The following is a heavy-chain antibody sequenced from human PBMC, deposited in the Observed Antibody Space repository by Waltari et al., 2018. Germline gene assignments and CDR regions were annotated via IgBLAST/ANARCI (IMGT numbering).Heavy chain of an antibody. CDR1: GYTFRDYY. J-gene: IGHJ3*02. CDR3: ARDLFPNFWSGYGFDI. V-gene: IGHV1-2*02. Sequence: QVHLVQSGAEVKKPGASVRVPCKTSGYTFRDYYLYWVRQPPGQGLEWMGWINPKSGATNPAQKFQGRVTLTRDTSTSTVYMELRGLTSDDTAIFYCARDLFPNFWSGYGFDIWGQGTKVTVSS. CDR2: INPKSGAT. D-gene: IGHD3-3*01.